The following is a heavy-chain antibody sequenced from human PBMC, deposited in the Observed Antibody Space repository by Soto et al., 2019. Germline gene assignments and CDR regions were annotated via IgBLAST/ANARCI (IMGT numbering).Heavy chain of an antibody. Sequence: ASVKVSCKASGYTFTGYYMHWVRQAPGQGLEWMGWINPNSGGTNYAQKFQGWVTMTRDTSISTAYMELSRLRSDDTAVYYCARVVYCSGGSCPWYGMDVWGQGTTVTVSS. D-gene: IGHD2-15*01. V-gene: IGHV1-2*04. J-gene: IGHJ6*02. CDR2: INPNSGGT. CDR1: GYTFTGYY. CDR3: ARVVYCSGGSCPWYGMDV.